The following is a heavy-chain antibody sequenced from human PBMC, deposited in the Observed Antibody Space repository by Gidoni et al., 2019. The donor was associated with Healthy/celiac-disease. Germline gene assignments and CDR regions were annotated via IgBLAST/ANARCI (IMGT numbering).Heavy chain of an antibody. CDR3: AKGVVVAASWFDP. J-gene: IGHJ5*02. D-gene: IGHD2-15*01. CDR1: GFTFDDYA. V-gene: IGHV3-9*01. CDR2: ISWNRGSI. Sequence: EVQLVESGGGLVQPGRSLRLSCAASGFTFDDYAMHWVRQAPGKCLEWVSGISWNRGSIGYADSVKGRFTISRDNAKNSLYLQMNSLRAEDKALYYCAKGVVVAASWFDPWGQGTLVTVSS.